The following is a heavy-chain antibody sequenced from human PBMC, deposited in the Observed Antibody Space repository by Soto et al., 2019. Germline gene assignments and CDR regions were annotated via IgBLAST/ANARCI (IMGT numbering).Heavy chain of an antibody. CDR2: INGGNGKT. Sequence: ASVKVSCKASGYTFTGYAIFWVRQAPGQSLEWMGYINGGNGKTEYSQKFQDRVTITRDTSANTAYMELSSLRSEDTAVYYCARHRLDYKFDPLFDYWGQGTLVTVSS. D-gene: IGHD4-4*01. CDR3: ARHRLDYKFDPLFDY. J-gene: IGHJ4*02. V-gene: IGHV1-3*01. CDR1: GYTFTGYA.